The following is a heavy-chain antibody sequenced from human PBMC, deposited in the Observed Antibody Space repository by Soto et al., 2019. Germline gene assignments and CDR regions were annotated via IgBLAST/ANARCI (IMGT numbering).Heavy chain of an antibody. Sequence: GGSLRLSCAGSGFTFSNYAMSWVRQAPGKGLGWVSAISSAVNTYYADSVKGRFTISRDNSKNTLSVQMNSLRAEDTAVYYCTTVFEYWGQGTLVTVSS. CDR1: GFTFSNYA. CDR3: TTVFEY. D-gene: IGHD1-1*01. J-gene: IGHJ4*02. V-gene: IGHV3-23*01. CDR2: ISSAVNT.